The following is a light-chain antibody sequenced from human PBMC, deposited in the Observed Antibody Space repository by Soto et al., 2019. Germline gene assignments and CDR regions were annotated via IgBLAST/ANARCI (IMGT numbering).Light chain of an antibody. CDR3: CSYAGSSTV. CDR1: SRDVGSYNL. Sequence: QSALTQPPSVTGSPGQSITIACTGTSRDVGSYNLVSWYQQQPGKAPKLMIYEGSKRPSGVSNRFSGSKSGNTASLTISGLQAEDEADYYCCSYAGSSTVFGGGTQLTVL. CDR2: EGS. J-gene: IGLJ7*01. V-gene: IGLV2-23*01.